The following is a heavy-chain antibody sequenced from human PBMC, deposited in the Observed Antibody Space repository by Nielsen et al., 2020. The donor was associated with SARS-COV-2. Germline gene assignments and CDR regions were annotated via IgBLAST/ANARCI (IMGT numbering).Heavy chain of an antibody. CDR2: INSDGSST. CDR3: AIQHGSSWRGGMDV. V-gene: IGHV3-74*01. D-gene: IGHD6-13*01. J-gene: IGHJ6*02. Sequence: VRQAPGKGLVWVSRINSDGSSTSYADSVKGRFTISRDNAKNTLYLQMNSLRAEDTAVYYCAIQHGSSWRGGMDVWGQGTTVTVSS.